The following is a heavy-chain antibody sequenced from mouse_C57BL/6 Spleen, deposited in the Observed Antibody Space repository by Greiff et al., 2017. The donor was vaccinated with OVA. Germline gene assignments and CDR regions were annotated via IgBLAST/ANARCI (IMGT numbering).Heavy chain of an antibody. CDR2: IDPSDSYT. J-gene: IGHJ4*01. V-gene: IGHV1-69*01. Sequence: QVQLQQPGAELVMPGASVKLSCKASGYTFTSYWMHWVKQRPGQGLAWIGEIDPSDSYTNYNQKFKGKSTLTVDKSSSTAYMQLSSLTSEDSAVYYGARSPAQARYYYAMDYWGQGTSVTVSS. D-gene: IGHD3-2*02. CDR3: ARSPAQARYYYAMDY. CDR1: GYTFTSYW.